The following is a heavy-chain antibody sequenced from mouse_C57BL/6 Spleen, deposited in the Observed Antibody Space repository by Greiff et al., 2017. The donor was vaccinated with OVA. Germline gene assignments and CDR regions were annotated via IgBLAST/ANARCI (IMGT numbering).Heavy chain of an antibody. CDR3: TRDYGSLFAY. Sequence: SGAELVRPGASVTLSCKASGYTFTDYEMHWVKQTPVHGLEWIGAIDPETGGTAYNQKFKGKAILTADKSSSTAYMELRSLTSEDSAVYYCTRDYGSLFAYWGQGTLVTVSA. V-gene: IGHV1-15*01. CDR2: IDPETGGT. D-gene: IGHD1-1*01. J-gene: IGHJ3*01. CDR1: GYTFTDYE.